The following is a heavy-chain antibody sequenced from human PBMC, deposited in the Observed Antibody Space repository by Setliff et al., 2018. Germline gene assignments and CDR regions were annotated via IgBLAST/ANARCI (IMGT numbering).Heavy chain of an antibody. J-gene: IGHJ6*03. Sequence: SETLSLTCTVSGGPISSYYWSWIRQPAGKGLEWIEHIYIGGSANYNPSLKSRVTMSIDTSKNQFSLKLNSVTAADMAVYYCAREQWLDPPGYYYMDVWAKGTTVTVSS. D-gene: IGHD6-19*01. CDR2: IYIGGSA. V-gene: IGHV4-4*07. CDR3: AREQWLDPPGYYYMDV. CDR1: GGPISSYY.